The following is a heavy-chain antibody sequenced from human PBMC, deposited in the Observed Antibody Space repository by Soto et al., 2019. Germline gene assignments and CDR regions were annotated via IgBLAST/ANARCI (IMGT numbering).Heavy chain of an antibody. V-gene: IGHV3-15*01. J-gene: IGHJ4*02. CDR2: IKSKTDGGTT. D-gene: IGHD3-22*01. CDR3: TTDFTYYYDSSGYLPLDY. Sequence: PVGSPRLSCAASGFTFSNAWMSRVRQAPGKGLEWVGRIKSKTDGGTTDYAAPVKGRFTISRDDSKSTLYLQMNSLKTEDTAVYYCTTDFTYYYDSSGYLPLDYWGQGTLVTVSS. CDR1: GFTFSNAW.